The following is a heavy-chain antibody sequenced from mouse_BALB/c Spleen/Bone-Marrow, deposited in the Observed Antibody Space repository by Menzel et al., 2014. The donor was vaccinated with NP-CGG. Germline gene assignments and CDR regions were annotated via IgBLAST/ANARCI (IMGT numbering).Heavy chain of an antibody. V-gene: IGHV14-3*02. Sequence: DVKLVESGAELVKPGASVKLSCTASGFNIKDTYMHWVKQRPEQGLEWIGRIDPANGNTKYDPKFQGKATITADTSSNTAYLQLSSLTSEDTAVYYCASYYYGRAWFAYWGQGTLATVSA. CDR3: ASYYYGRAWFAY. J-gene: IGHJ3*01. CDR2: IDPANGNT. CDR1: GFNIKDTY. D-gene: IGHD1-1*01.